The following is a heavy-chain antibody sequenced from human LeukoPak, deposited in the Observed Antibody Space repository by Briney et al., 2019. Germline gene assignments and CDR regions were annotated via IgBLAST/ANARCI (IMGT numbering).Heavy chain of an antibody. CDR3: AKGTGLRWYDSSGYYYHYYYGMDV. D-gene: IGHD3-22*01. CDR2: IKSKTDGGTT. V-gene: IGHV3-15*01. Sequence: GGSLRLSCAASGFTFSNAWMSWVRQAPGKGLEWVGRIKSKTDGGTTDYAAPVKGRFTISRDNSKNTLYLQMNSLRAEDTAVYYCAKGTGLRWYDSSGYYYHYYYGMDVWGQGTTVTVSS. J-gene: IGHJ6*02. CDR1: GFTFSNAW.